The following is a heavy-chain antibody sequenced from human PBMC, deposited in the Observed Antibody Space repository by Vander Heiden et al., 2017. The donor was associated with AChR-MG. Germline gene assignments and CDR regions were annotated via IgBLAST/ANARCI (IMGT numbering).Heavy chain of an antibody. CDR1: GGTFSSYA. V-gene: IGHV1-69*01. CDR2: IIPIFGTA. D-gene: IGHD4-17*01. J-gene: IGHJ6*02. Sequence: QVQLVQSGAEVKKPGSSVKVSCKASGGTFSSYAISWVRQAPGQGLEWMGGIIPIFGTANYAQKFQGRVTITADESTSTAYMELSSLRSEDTAVYYCARAHDYGDYSPYYYYGMDVWGQGTTVTVSS. CDR3: ARAHDYGDYSPYYYYGMDV.